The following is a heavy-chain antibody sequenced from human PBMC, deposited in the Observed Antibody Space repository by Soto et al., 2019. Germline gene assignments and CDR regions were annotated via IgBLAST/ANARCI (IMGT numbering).Heavy chain of an antibody. V-gene: IGHV1-69*01. CDR2: IIPIFGTA. CDR1: GYTFTGYY. Sequence: QVQLVQSGAEVKKPGASVKVSCKASGYTFTGYYMHWVRQAPGQGLEWMGWIIPIFGTANYAQKFQGRVTITADESTSTAYMELSSLRSEDTAVYYCARGDYYDSSGYYLNYYYGMDVWGQGTTVTVSS. D-gene: IGHD3-22*01. CDR3: ARGDYYDSSGYYLNYYYGMDV. J-gene: IGHJ6*02.